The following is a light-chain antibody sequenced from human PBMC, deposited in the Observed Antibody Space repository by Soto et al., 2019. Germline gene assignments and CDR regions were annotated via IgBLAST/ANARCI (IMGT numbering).Light chain of an antibody. J-gene: IGLJ2*01. Sequence: QSVLTQPPSASGTPGQWVTISCSGSNSNIGGNTVDWYQQFPGTAPKLLIYSNDQRPSGVPDRFSGSKSGTSASLAISGLQSEGEADYYCAAWDDSLNGVVFGGGTKLTVL. CDR2: SND. V-gene: IGLV1-44*01. CDR1: NSNIGGNT. CDR3: AAWDDSLNGVV.